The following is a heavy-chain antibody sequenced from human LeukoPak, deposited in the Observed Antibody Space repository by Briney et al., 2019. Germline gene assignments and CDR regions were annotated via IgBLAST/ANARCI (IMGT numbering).Heavy chain of an antibody. CDR1: GGSISSSSYY. D-gene: IGHD7-27*01. CDR2: IYYSGNT. CDR3: ARGRRRLGILGYRFDY. V-gene: IGHV4-39*01. Sequence: PSETLSLACTVSGGSISSSSYYWGWIRQPPGKGLEWIGSIYYSGNTYYNPSLKSRVTISVDTSKNQFSLKLSSVTAADTAVYYCARGRRRLGILGYRFDYWGQGTLVTVSS. J-gene: IGHJ4*02.